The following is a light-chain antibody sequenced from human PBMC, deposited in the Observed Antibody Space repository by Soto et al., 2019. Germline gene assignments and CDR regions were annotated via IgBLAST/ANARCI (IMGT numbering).Light chain of an antibody. CDR2: GVS. CDR3: QQYNNWPRT. Sequence: EIVMMQSPATLSVSPGESVTLSCRASQLFSSNLAWYQHKPGQAPRFLIYGVSTRGTGVPDRFSGSASGTEFTLTISSLQSEDFAVYYCQQYNNWPRTFGQGTRLEIK. V-gene: IGKV3-15*01. J-gene: IGKJ5*01. CDR1: QLFSSN.